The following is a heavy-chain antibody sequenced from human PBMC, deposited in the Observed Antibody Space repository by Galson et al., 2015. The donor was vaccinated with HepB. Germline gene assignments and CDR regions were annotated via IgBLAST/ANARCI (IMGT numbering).Heavy chain of an antibody. D-gene: IGHD2-15*01. V-gene: IGHV1-46*01. CDR1: GYTFTSYY. CDR3: ARDGGFDAYGVEVGLVAFHY. CDR2: INPSGGST. Sequence: SVKVSCKASGYTFTSYYMHWVRQAPGQGLEWMGIINPSGGSTSYAQKFQGRVTMTRDTSTSTVYMELSSLRSEDTAVYYCARDGGFDAYGVEVGLVAFHYSGQGTLVTASP. J-gene: IGHJ4*02.